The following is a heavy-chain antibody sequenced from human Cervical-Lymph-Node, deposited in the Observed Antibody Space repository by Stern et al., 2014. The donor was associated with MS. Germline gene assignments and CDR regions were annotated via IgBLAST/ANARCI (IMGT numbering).Heavy chain of an antibody. Sequence: QLQLQESGPGLVKPSETLSLTCTVSGGSLNAYYWGWVRQPPGKGLEWIGYIYYTGITDYNPSLKSRVTVSVDTSKNQFSLKLSSVTAADTAVYYCGRVPGGSGSVQNVVDLWGRGTLVSVSS. V-gene: IGHV4-59*01. J-gene: IGHJ2*01. D-gene: IGHD3-10*01. CDR2: IYYTGIT. CDR1: GGSLNAYY. CDR3: GRVPGGSGSVQNVVDL.